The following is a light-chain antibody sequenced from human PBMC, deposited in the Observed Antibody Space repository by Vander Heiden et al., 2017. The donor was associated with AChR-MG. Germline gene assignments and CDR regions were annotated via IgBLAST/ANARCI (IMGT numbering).Light chain of an antibody. J-gene: IGLJ3*02. CDR1: SRDLGDDNF. CDR3: SSYTSTTIL. Sequence: QSALTQPASVSGSPGQSITISCTGSSRDLGDDNFVAWYQQHPGKAPKLLIFEVTIRPSGVSPRFAGSKTGNTASLTISGLQPEDEADYYCSSYTSTTILFGGGTKLTVL. V-gene: IGLV2-14*01. CDR2: EVT.